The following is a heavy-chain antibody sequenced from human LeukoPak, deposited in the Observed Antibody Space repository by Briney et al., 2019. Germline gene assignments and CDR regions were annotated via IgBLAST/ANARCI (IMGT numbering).Heavy chain of an antibody. J-gene: IGHJ6*03. CDR2: IRYDGSNK. D-gene: IGHD1-26*01. CDR3: AKSPSGSYYYYYYMDV. Sequence: GGSLRLSCAASGFTFSSYGMHWARQAPGKGLEWVAFIRYDGSNKYYADSVKGRFTISRDNSKNTPYLQMNSLRAEDTAVYYCAKSPSGSYYYYYYMDVWGKGTTVTVSS. CDR1: GFTFSSYG. V-gene: IGHV3-30*02.